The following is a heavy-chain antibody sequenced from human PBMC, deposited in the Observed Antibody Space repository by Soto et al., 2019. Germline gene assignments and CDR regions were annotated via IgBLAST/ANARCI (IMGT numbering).Heavy chain of an antibody. CDR3: ARDEPIVGGTTHGDY. J-gene: IGHJ4*01. V-gene: IGHV1-18*04. Sequence: ASVKVSCKGSGYTFISYGVSWVRQAPGQGLEWMGWISAYNGNTNYAQKFQDRVTMTTDTSTSTAYMELRSLTSDDTATYYCARDEPIVGGTTHGDYWGQGTLVTVSS. CDR1: GYTFISYG. D-gene: IGHD1-26*01. CDR2: ISAYNGNT.